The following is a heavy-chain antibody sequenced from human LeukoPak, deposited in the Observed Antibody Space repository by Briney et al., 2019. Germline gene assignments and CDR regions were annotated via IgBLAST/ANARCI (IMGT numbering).Heavy chain of an antibody. Sequence: SVKVSCKASGGTFSSYAISWVRQAPGQGLEWMGGIIPIFGTANYAQKFQGRVTITTDESTSTAYLELSSLRSEDTAVYYCASDTAGYCSGGSCYPYYWGQGTLVTVSS. V-gene: IGHV1-69*05. CDR1: GGTFSSYA. CDR2: IIPIFGTA. J-gene: IGHJ4*02. CDR3: ASDTAGYCSGGSCYPYY. D-gene: IGHD2-15*01.